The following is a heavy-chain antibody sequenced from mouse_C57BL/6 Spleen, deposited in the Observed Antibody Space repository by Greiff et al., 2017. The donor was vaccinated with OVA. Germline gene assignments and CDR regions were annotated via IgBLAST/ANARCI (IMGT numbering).Heavy chain of an antibody. Sequence: VKLVESRPGLVQPSQSLSITCTVSGFSLPSYGVHWVRQSTGKGLGWLGVLWSGGSTDYNSAFISRLSISKDNSKSQVFFKMNSRQADDTAIYCCARTWGCAYWGHGSLVTGSA. CDR1: GFSLPSYG. CDR2: LWSGGST. V-gene: IGHV2-2*01. CDR3: ARTWGCAY. J-gene: IGHJ3*01.